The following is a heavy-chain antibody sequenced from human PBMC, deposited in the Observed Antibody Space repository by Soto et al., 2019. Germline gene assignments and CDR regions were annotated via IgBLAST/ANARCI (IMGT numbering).Heavy chain of an antibody. CDR2: INHSGST. CDR1: GGSFSGYY. Sequence: HVQLQQWGAGLLKPSETLSLTCAVYGGSFSGYYWSWIRQPPGKGLEWIGEINHSGSTNYNPSLKSRVTISVDTSKNQFSLKLSSVTAADTAVYYCARARYYDILTGPSFPFFDYWGQGTLVTVSS. J-gene: IGHJ4*02. D-gene: IGHD3-9*01. V-gene: IGHV4-34*01. CDR3: ARARYYDILTGPSFPFFDY.